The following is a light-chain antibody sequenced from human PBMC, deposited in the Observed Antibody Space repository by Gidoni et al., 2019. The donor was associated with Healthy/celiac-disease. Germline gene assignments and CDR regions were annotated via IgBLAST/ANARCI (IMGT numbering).Light chain of an antibody. Sequence: GTLSLSPGERATLSCRASQSVSSSYLAWYQQKPGQAPRLLIYGASSRATGIPDRFSGSGSGTDFTLTISRLEPEDFAVYYCQQYGSSPRYPYTFGQETKLEIK. CDR2: GAS. CDR1: QSVSSSY. J-gene: IGKJ2*01. CDR3: QQYGSSPRYPYT. V-gene: IGKV3-20*01.